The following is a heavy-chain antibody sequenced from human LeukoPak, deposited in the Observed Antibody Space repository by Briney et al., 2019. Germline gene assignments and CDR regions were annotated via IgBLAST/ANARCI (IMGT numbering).Heavy chain of an antibody. CDR1: GFTVSSNS. J-gene: IGHJ4*02. CDR2: IYSDNT. D-gene: IGHD3-16*01. CDR3: AKLAHYDYVWGSYTFDY. V-gene: IGHV3-53*01. Sequence: GGSLRLSCTVSGFTVSSNSMSWVRQAPGKGLEWVSFIYSDNTHYSDSVKGRFTISRDNSKNTLYLQMNSLRAEDTAVYYCAKLAHYDYVWGSYTFDYWGQGTLVTVSS.